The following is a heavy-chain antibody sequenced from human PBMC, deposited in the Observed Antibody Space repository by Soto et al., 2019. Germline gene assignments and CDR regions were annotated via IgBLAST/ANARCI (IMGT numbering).Heavy chain of an antibody. V-gene: IGHV4-34*01. CDR3: ARVGSSSWYGPSWFDP. D-gene: IGHD6-13*01. J-gene: IGHJ5*02. CDR1: GGSFSGYY. CDR2: INHSGST. Sequence: TSETLSLTCAVYGGSFSGYYWSWIRQPPGKGLEWIGEINHSGSTNYNPSLKSRVTISVDTSKNQFSLKLSSVTAADTAVYYCARVGSSSWYGPSWFDPWGQGTLVTVSS.